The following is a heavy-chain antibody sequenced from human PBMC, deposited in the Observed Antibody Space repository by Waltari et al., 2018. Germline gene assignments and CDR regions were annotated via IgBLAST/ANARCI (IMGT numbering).Heavy chain of an antibody. CDR2: ISSSSSTI. CDR3: ARVQDYDFWSGYSPLAY. J-gene: IGHJ4*02. V-gene: IGHV3-48*01. CDR1: GFTFSSYS. Sequence: EVQLVESGGGLVQPGGSLRLSCAASGFTFSSYSMNWVRQAPGKGLEWVSYISSSSSTIYHADSVKGRFTISRDNAKNSLYLQMNSLRAEDTAVYYCARVQDYDFWSGYSPLAYWGQGTLVTVSS. D-gene: IGHD3-3*01.